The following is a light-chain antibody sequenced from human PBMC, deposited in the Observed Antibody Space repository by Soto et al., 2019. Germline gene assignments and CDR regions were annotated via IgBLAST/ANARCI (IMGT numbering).Light chain of an antibody. CDR3: QQYGDSPWT. V-gene: IGKV3-20*01. Sequence: EIVMTQSPATLSVSLGERATLSCRASQSVRNSHLAWYQQKPGQPPRLLISRAASRAPGIPDRFSGSGSGTGFTLSISKLEPEDSALYYCQQYGDSPWTFGLGTKVDIK. CDR1: QSVRNSH. CDR2: RAA. J-gene: IGKJ1*01.